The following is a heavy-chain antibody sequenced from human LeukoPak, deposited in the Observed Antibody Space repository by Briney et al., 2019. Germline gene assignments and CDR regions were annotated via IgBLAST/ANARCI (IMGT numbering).Heavy chain of an antibody. CDR1: GYTFTVYY. CDR2: INPSGGST. Sequence: ASVKVSCKASGYTFTVYYMHWVRQAPGQGLEWMGMINPSGGSTSYAQKFQGRVIVTRDTSTSTVHMELSSLTSEDTALYYCARDVSSGWYVVYWGQGTLVTVSS. CDR3: ARDVSSGWYVVY. J-gene: IGHJ4*02. V-gene: IGHV1-46*01. D-gene: IGHD6-19*01.